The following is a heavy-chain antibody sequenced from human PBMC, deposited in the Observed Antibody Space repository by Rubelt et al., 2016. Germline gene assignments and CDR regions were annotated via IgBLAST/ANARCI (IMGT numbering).Heavy chain of an antibody. Sequence: EVQLVESGGGLVQPGESLRLSCAVSGLTFNTDWMSWVRQAPGKGLGWLASIKGDGSGNYYVVSVKGRLTISSESARKVLYLQMNSLRAEDTAVYYCARNTPMIPGDYFDYWGQGTLVAVSS. CDR1: GLTFNTDW. CDR2: IKGDGSGN. V-gene: IGHV3-7*01. CDR3: ARNTPMIPGDYFDY. J-gene: IGHJ4*02. D-gene: IGHD3-22*01.